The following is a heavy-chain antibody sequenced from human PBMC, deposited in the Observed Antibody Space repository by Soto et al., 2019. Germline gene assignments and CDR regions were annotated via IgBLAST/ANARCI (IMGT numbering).Heavy chain of an antibody. CDR2: IYYSGST. V-gene: IGHV4-31*03. D-gene: IGHD6-13*01. Sequence: PSETLSLTCTVSGGSISSGGYYWSWIRQHPGKGLEWIGYIYYSGSTYYNPSLKSRVTISVDTSKNQFSLKLSSVTAADTAVYYCARGLEYSSSWATQSPHFDYWGQGTLVTVSS. J-gene: IGHJ4*02. CDR1: GGSISSGGYY. CDR3: ARGLEYSSSWATQSPHFDY.